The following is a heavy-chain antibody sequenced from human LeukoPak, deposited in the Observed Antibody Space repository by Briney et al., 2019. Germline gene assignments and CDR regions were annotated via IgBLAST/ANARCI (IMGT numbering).Heavy chain of an antibody. J-gene: IGHJ4*02. CDR1: GGSFSGYY. CDR2: INHSGST. Sequence: SETLSLTCAVYGGSFSGYYWSWIRQPPGKGLEWIGEINHSGSTNYNPSLKSRVTISVDTSKNQFSLKLSSVTAADTAVYYCARGPIAVAGTRFDYWGQGTLVTVSS. CDR3: ARGPIAVAGTRFDY. D-gene: IGHD6-19*01. V-gene: IGHV4-34*01.